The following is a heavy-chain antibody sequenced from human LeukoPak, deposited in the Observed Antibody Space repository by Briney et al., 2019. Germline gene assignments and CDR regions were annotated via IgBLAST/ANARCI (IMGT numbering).Heavy chain of an antibody. CDR2: IYTSGST. CDR1: GGSISSYY. Sequence: SETLSLTCTVSGGSISSYYWSWIRQPAGKGLEWIGRIYTSGSTHYNPSLKSRLTMSVDTSKNQFSLNLTSVTAADTAVYYCARALTIFGVVMGYYFDYWGQGTLVTVSS. D-gene: IGHD3-3*01. J-gene: IGHJ4*02. V-gene: IGHV4-4*07. CDR3: ARALTIFGVVMGYYFDY.